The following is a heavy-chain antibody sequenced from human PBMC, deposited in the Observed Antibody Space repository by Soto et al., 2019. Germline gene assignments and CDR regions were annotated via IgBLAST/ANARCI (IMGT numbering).Heavy chain of an antibody. CDR3: VRVYSVQTTGYRLDL. J-gene: IGHJ4*02. D-gene: IGHD3-9*01. CDR1: GFTFSDYY. CDR2: IRNKANSYTT. V-gene: IGHV3-72*01. Sequence: EVQLVESGGDLVQPGGSLRLSCAASGFTFSDYYMDWVRQAPVKGLEWVGRIRNKANSYTTEYAASVKGRFTISRDDSKDSMYLQMNSLRTEDTDLYYCVRVYSVQTTGYRLDLWGQGTQVTVSS.